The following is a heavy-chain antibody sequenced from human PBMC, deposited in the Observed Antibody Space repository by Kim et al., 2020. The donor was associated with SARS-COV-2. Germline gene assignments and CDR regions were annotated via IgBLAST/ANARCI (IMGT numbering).Heavy chain of an antibody. CDR1: GFTVSDGY. V-gene: IGHV3-53*01. CDR3: TRDADGPFDP. Sequence: GGSLRLSCEVSGFTVSDGYISWVRQAPGKGLEWISVIYSGGTTNYADSVRGRFTISRDNSKNSVYIRMDSLRGEDTAVYYCTRDADGPFDPWGQGTLVAV. CDR2: IYSGGTT. J-gene: IGHJ5*02.